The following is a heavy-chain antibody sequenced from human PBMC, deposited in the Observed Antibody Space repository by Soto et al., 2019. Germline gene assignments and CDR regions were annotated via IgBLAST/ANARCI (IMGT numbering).Heavy chain of an antibody. J-gene: IGHJ6*02. Sequence: SVKVSCKASGGTFSSYAISWVRQAPGQGLEWMGGIIPIFGTANYAEKFQGRVTITADKSTSTAYMEVSSLRSEDTDVYYCARVVIMDRGVRDYYDYGMDVWGQGTTVTVSS. D-gene: IGHD3-10*01. CDR2: IIPIFGTA. V-gene: IGHV1-69*06. CDR1: GGTFSSYA. CDR3: ARVVIMDRGVRDYYDYGMDV.